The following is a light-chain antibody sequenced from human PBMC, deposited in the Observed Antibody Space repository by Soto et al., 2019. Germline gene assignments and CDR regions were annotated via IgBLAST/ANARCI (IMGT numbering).Light chain of an antibody. Sequence: IVVTQSPLSLPVTPVEPASITCRSSQSLVHRNGYNYLDWYLQRPGQSPQLLIYLGSNRASGVPDRFSGSGSGTFFTLTISRVEAEDIGVYYCMQAVQTVPITFGQGTRLEIK. V-gene: IGKV2-28*01. CDR3: MQAVQTVPIT. CDR2: LGS. J-gene: IGKJ5*01. CDR1: QSLVHRNGYNY.